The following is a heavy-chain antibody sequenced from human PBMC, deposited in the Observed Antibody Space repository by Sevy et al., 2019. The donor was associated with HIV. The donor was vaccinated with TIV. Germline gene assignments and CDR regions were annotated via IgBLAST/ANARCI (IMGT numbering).Heavy chain of an antibody. CDR3: GREDIRVAGIGYYFHS. V-gene: IGHV3-33*01. D-gene: IGHD6-19*01. Sequence: GGSLRLSCAASGFSISGYGMHWVRQAPGKGLEWVAVIWYDGTNKEYADSVKGRFTISSDNSKNTLYLQMNSLRAGDTAVYYWGREDIRVAGIGYYFHSWGQGTLVTVSS. J-gene: IGHJ4*02. CDR1: GFSISGYG. CDR2: IWYDGTNK.